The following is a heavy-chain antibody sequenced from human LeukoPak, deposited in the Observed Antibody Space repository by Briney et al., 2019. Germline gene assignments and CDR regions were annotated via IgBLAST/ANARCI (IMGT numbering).Heavy chain of an antibody. V-gene: IGHV3-48*03. D-gene: IGHD4-17*01. Sequence: HPGGSQRLSCAASGFTFSSYEMNWLRQAPGKGLEWVSYISNSDSTIHYADSVKGRFTISRDNAQNSLYLQMSSLRAEDTAVYYCARVEDDYGDHYYGMDVWGPGTTVTVSS. J-gene: IGHJ6*02. CDR1: GFTFSSYE. CDR3: ARVEDDYGDHYYGMDV. CDR2: ISNSDSTI.